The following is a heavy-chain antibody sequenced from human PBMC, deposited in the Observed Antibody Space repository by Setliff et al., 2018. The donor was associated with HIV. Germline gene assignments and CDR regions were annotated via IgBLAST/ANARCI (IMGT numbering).Heavy chain of an antibody. CDR3: ARENGRTNYYYYYGLDV. V-gene: IGHV4-4*08. Sequence: SETLSLTCTVSGDSISSYYWSWIRQSPGRGLEWIGSISSSGSTTYHPSLRSRVTISLDTSKNQFSLKLSSVTAADTAVYYCARENGRTNYYYYYGLDVWGQGTTVTVSS. J-gene: IGHJ6*02. CDR2: ISSSGST. CDR1: GDSISSYY.